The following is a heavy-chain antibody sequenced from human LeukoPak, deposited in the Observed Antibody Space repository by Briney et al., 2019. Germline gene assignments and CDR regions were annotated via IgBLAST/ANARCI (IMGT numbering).Heavy chain of an antibody. CDR2: IYSGDSDT. D-gene: IGHD1-26*01. V-gene: IGHV5-51*01. CDR3: ARHLVGARAGSWFDP. Sequence: GESLKISCKGSGYSFTSYWIGWVRQMPGKGLEWIGIIYSGDSDTRYSPSFQGQVTISADKSISTAYLQWSSLKASDTAMYYCARHLVGARAGSWFDPWGQGTLVTVSS. CDR1: GYSFTSYW. J-gene: IGHJ5*02.